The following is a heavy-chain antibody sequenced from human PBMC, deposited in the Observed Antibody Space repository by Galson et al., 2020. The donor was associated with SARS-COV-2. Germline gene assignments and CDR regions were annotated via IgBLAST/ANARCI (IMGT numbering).Heavy chain of an antibody. J-gene: IGHJ3*01. D-gene: IGHD2-15*01. Sequence: ASVKVSCKISGYSLTELSIQWVRQAPGKGLEWMGGFDPEDAKTIYAQMFQGRVTVTEDTSTDTSYMDLSSLKSEDTAVYYCATAFCSSSYCPATQDAFPLWGQGTMVTVSS. CDR2: FDPEDAKT. CDR1: GYSLTELS. V-gene: IGHV1-24*01. CDR3: ATAFCSSSYCPATQDAFPL.